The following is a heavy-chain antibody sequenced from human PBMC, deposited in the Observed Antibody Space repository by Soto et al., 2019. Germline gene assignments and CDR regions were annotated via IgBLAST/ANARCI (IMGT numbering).Heavy chain of an antibody. Sequence: HPGGSLRLSCAASGFTFSSYGMHWVRQAPGKGLEWVAVISHDGSNKYYGDSVKGRFTISRDNSKNTLYLQMNSLRAEDTAVYYCAKDNCISTSCYRLYNWFDPWGQGTLVTVSS. V-gene: IGHV3-30*18. J-gene: IGHJ5*02. D-gene: IGHD2-2*01. CDR3: AKDNCISTSCYRLYNWFDP. CDR2: ISHDGSNK. CDR1: GFTFSSYG.